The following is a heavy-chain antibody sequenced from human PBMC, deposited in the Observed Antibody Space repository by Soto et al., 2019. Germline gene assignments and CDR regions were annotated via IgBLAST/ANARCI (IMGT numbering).Heavy chain of an antibody. D-gene: IGHD6-6*01. V-gene: IGHV4-30-2*01. CDR3: AGGIAARPLGY. CDR1: GGSISSGGYS. J-gene: IGHJ4*02. CDR2: IYHSGST. Sequence: QLQLQESGSGLVKPSQTLSLTCAVSGGSISSGGYSWSWIRQPPGKGLEWIGYIYHSGSTYYNPSLKSRVPRSVARSKNQFAPRLSSVTAADTAVYYCAGGIAARPLGYWGQGTLVTVSS.